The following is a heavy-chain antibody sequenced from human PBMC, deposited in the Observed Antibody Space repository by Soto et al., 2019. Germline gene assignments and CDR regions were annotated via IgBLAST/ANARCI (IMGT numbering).Heavy chain of an antibody. D-gene: IGHD3-10*01. J-gene: IGHJ6*02. Sequence: SETLSLTCAVYGGSFSGYYWSWIRQPPGKGLEWIGEINHSGSTNYNPSLKSRVTISVDTSKNQSSLKLSSVTAADTAVYYCARELITMVRGVTLNYYYYYGMDVWGQGTTVTVSS. CDR3: ARELITMVRGVTLNYYYYYGMDV. CDR1: GGSFSGYY. V-gene: IGHV4-34*01. CDR2: INHSGST.